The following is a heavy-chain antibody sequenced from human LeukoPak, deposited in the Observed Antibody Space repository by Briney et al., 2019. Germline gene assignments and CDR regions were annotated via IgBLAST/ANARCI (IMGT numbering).Heavy chain of an antibody. Sequence: VGSLRLSCTTSGFTLRRYEMSWGRQAPGEGLGRVSYISDVGTTYYADSVKGRFTISRDNAKNSLFLQMNSLRAEDTAVYFCARENSGYDGGFDYWGQGTLVIVTS. CDR1: GFTLRRYE. V-gene: IGHV3-48*03. J-gene: IGHJ4*02. D-gene: IGHD5-12*01. CDR3: ARENSGYDGGFDY. CDR2: ISDVGTT.